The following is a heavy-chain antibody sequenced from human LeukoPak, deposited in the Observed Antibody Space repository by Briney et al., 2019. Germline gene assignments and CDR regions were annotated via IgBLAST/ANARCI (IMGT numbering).Heavy chain of an antibody. CDR2: ISSNGGST. J-gene: IGHJ4*02. Sequence: GGSLRLSCAASGFTFSSYAMHWVRQAPGQGLEYVSAISSNGGSTYYANSVKGRFTISRDNSKNTLYLQMGSLRAEDMAVYYCARDLYCSSTSCYIDWGQGTLVTVSS. V-gene: IGHV3-64*01. D-gene: IGHD2-2*02. CDR1: GFTFSSYA. CDR3: ARDLYCSSTSCYID.